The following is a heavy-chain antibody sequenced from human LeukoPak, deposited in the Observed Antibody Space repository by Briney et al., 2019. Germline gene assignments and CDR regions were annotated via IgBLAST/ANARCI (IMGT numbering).Heavy chain of an antibody. CDR3: ARTGSSWPLYYYYYMDV. J-gene: IGHJ6*03. CDR2: IYFSGGT. V-gene: IGHV4-59*11. Sequence: SETLSLTCTVSGGSINSHYWSWIRQPPGKGPEWIGYIYFSGGTNYNPSLKSRVTISVDTSKNQFSLKLTSVTAADTAVYYCARTGSSWPLYYYYYMDVWGKGTTVTVSS. CDR1: GGSINSHY. D-gene: IGHD6-13*01.